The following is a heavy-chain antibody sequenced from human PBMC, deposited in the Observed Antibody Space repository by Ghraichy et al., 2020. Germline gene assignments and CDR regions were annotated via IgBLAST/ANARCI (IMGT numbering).Heavy chain of an antibody. CDR1: GFIFNSYA. CDR3: AKSLNRVAAAGTSDY. Sequence: SLRLSCAASGFIFNSYAMTWVRQAPGKGLEWVSAITGSGSNTYYADSVKGRFTISRDNAKNTLYLQMDSLRAEDTAVYYCAKSLNRVAAAGTSDYWGQGTLVSVSS. V-gene: IGHV3-23*01. D-gene: IGHD6-13*01. J-gene: IGHJ4*02. CDR2: ITGSGSNT.